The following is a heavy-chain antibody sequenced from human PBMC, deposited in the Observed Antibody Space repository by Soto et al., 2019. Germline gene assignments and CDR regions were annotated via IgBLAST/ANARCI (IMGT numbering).Heavy chain of an antibody. CDR3: ARETYRGFYFDY. CDR1: GFTFTDYW. D-gene: IGHD4-4*01. Sequence: VGSLRLSCAASGFTFTDYWTHWVRQAPGKGLVWVSRINSDGSRTSYADSVTGRFTISRDNAKNTLYLQMNSLRVEDTALYYCARETYRGFYFDYWGQGTLVTVSS. J-gene: IGHJ4*02. V-gene: IGHV3-74*01. CDR2: INSDGSRT.